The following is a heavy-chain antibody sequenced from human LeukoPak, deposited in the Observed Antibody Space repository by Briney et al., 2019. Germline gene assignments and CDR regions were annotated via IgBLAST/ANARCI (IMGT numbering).Heavy chain of an antibody. Sequence: ASVKVSCKASGYTFTSYGISWVRQAPGQGLEWMGWIIASNGNTHYAQRLQGRVTMTTDTSTSTANMELRSLRSDDTAVYYCVRDFRVVILGGRVAPWGQGPLVTVSS. CDR3: VRDFRVVILGGRVAP. CDR2: IIASNGNT. CDR1: GYTFTSYG. V-gene: IGHV1-18*01. J-gene: IGHJ5*02. D-gene: IGHD3-3*01.